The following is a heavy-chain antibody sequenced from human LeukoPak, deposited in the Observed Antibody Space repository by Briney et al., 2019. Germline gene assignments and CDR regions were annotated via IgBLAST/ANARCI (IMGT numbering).Heavy chain of an antibody. CDR2: IGTAGDT. Sequence: GGSLRLSCAASGFTFSSYDMHWVRQATGKGLEWVSAIGTAGDTYYPGSVMGRFTISRENAKNSLYLQMNSLRAGDTAVYYCARASSIGYCSSTSCRDGMDVWGQGTTVTVSS. D-gene: IGHD2-2*01. J-gene: IGHJ6*02. V-gene: IGHV3-13*01. CDR1: GFTFSSYD. CDR3: ARASSIGYCSSTSCRDGMDV.